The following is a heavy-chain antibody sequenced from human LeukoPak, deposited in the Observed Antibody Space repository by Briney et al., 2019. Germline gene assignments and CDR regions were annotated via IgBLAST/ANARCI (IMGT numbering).Heavy chain of an antibody. D-gene: IGHD3-16*02. Sequence: GGSLRLSCSASGFTFNTYAMHWVRQAPGKGLEWVALISYDGSSIYYADSVKGRFTISRDNSKNTLYLQVNSLRSEDTAVYYCARDEGSYDYLWGSYRYNWFDPWGQGTLVTVSS. CDR3: ARDEGSYDYLWGSYRYNWFDP. CDR2: ISYDGSSI. CDR1: GFTFNTYA. J-gene: IGHJ5*02. V-gene: IGHV3-30*04.